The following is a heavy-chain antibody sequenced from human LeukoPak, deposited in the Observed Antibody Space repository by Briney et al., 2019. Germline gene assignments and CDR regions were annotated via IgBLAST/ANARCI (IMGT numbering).Heavy chain of an antibody. CDR2: INPNSGGT. Sequence: ASVKVSCKASGYTFTGYYMHWVRQAPGQGLEWMGRINPNSGGTNYAQKFQGRVTITRDTSISTAYMELSRLRSDDTAVYYCARRDHRNPFDYWGQGTLVTVSS. CDR3: ARRDHRNPFDY. V-gene: IGHV1-2*06. J-gene: IGHJ4*02. CDR1: GYTFTGYY.